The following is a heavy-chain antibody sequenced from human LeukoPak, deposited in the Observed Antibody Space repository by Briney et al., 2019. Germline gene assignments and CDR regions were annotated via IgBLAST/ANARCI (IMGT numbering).Heavy chain of an antibody. CDR3: ANAGSDTMRGY. Sequence: GSLRLSCVASGFTFKNYAMTWVRQAPGKGLEWVSDISGSGDTTYYADSGKGRFTISRDNSKNTLYLQMTNPRADDTAVYYCANAGSDTMRGYWGQGTPVTVSS. CDR1: GFTFKNYA. CDR2: ISGSGDTT. J-gene: IGHJ4*02. V-gene: IGHV3-23*01. D-gene: IGHD3-22*01.